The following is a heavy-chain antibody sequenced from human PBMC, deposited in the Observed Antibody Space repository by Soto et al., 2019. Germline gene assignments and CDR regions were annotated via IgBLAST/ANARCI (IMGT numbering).Heavy chain of an antibody. CDR2: IYSGGST. CDR3: ARAFLGYSYGRVAFDI. Sequence: EVQLVESGGGLIQPGGSLRLSCAASGFTVSSNYMSWVRQAPGKGLEWVSVIYSGGSTYYADSVKGRFTISRDNSKNTLYLQMNSLRAEDTAVYYCARAFLGYSYGRVAFDIWGQGTMVTVSS. D-gene: IGHD5-18*01. CDR1: GFTVSSNY. J-gene: IGHJ3*02. V-gene: IGHV3-53*01.